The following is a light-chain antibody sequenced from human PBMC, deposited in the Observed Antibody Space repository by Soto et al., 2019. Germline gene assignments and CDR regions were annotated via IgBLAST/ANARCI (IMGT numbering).Light chain of an antibody. J-gene: IGLJ2*01. CDR2: GNS. CDR3: QSYDISLSGVV. Sequence: QSVLTQPPSVSGAPGQRVTISCTGSSSNIGAGYDVHWYQQLPGTAPKLLIWGNSNRPSGFPDRFSGSKSGTSAFLAITGLQAEDEADYYCQSYDISLSGVVFGGGTKLTVL. V-gene: IGLV1-40*01. CDR1: SSNIGAGYD.